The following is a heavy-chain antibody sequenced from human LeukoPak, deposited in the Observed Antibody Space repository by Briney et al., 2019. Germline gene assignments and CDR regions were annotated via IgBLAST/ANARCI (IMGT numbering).Heavy chain of an antibody. CDR3: ARDRGMELDFDY. CDR2: IYYSGST. D-gene: IGHD4/OR15-4a*01. V-gene: IGHV4-59*01. CDR1: GRSISSYY. J-gene: IGHJ4*02. Sequence: PSETLCLTCTVSGRSISSYYWSWIRQPPGKGLEWVGYIYYSGSTNYNPSLKIRVTISVDTAKNKFSLKLSTDTAADAAVYDCARDRGMELDFDYWGQGTLVTVSS.